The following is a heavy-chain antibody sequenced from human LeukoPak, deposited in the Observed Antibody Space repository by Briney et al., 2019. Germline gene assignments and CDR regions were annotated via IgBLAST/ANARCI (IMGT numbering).Heavy chain of an antibody. J-gene: IGHJ4*02. CDR2: SRYRANSYTT. Sequence: QPGGSLRLSCASSGFTFSDHFMDWVRHAPHKRLDWVGLSRYRANSYTTEYAASVKGRFTISRDASNNSLYLQMNSLKTEDTAVYYCARVTLVRGVAHNVEYWGQGTLVSVSS. V-gene: IGHV3-72*01. D-gene: IGHD3-10*01. CDR3: ARVTLVRGVAHNVEY. CDR1: GFTFSDHF.